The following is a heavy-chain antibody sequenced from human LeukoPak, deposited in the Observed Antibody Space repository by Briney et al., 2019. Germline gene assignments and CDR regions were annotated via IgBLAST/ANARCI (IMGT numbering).Heavy chain of an antibody. CDR1: GGSISSSNW. D-gene: IGHD6-19*01. V-gene: IGHV4-4*02. J-gene: IGHJ4*02. Sequence: SETLSLTCAVSGGSISSSNWWSWVRQPPGKGLEWIGEIYHSGNTNYNPSLKSRVTISVDKSKNQFSLKLSSVTAADTAVYYCARYSAVAGLFDYWGRGTLVTVSS. CDR2: IYHSGNT. CDR3: ARYSAVAGLFDY.